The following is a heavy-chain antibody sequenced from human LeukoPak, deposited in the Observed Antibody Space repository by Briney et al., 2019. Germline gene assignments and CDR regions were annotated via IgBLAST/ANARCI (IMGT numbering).Heavy chain of an antibody. CDR1: GFTFSSYA. CDR2: ISGSGIST. J-gene: IGHJ6*04. CDR3: AELGITMIGGV. Sequence: GGSLRLSCAASGFTFSSYAMSWVRQAPGKGLEWVSAISGSGISTNYADSVKGRFTISRDNAKNSLYLQMNSLRAEDTAVYYCAELGITMIGGVWGKGTTVTISS. V-gene: IGHV3-23*01. D-gene: IGHD3-10*02.